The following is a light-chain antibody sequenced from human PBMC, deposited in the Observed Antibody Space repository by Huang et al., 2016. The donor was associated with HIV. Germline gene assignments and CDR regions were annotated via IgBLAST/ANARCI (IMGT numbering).Light chain of an antibody. Sequence: EIVMTQSPATLSVSPGETVALSCRASQSLSGNLAWYQHKPGQTPRLLIYATSIRAAVVPGRFSGSGSGSEFTLTISSLLSEDSAVYYCQHYNDWPRTFGQGTKLEIK. CDR2: ATS. V-gene: IGKV3D-15*01. CDR1: QSLSGN. CDR3: QHYNDWPRT. J-gene: IGKJ2*01.